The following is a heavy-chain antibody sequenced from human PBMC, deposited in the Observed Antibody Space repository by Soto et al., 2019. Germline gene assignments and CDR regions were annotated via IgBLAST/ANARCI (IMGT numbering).Heavy chain of an antibody. CDR2: ITPMFGIA. J-gene: IGHJ4*02. Sequence: QVHLVQSGAEVKKPGSSVRVSCKASGGSFSNYAVTWVRQAPGQRLEWMGGITPMFGIANYAQKFQGRVRLTADESTGTAYMELSSLRSDDTATYYCASDRHHSGFEDWGQGTLVTVSS. V-gene: IGHV1-69*01. CDR1: GGSFSNYA. CDR3: ASDRHHSGFED.